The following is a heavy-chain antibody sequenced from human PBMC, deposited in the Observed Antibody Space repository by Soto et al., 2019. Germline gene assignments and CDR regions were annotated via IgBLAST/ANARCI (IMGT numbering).Heavy chain of an antibody. D-gene: IGHD3-10*01. CDR3: ARDHVLLWFGDLSGAFDI. CDR1: GYTFTSYY. J-gene: IGHJ3*02. V-gene: IGHV1-46*03. Sequence: GASVKVSCKASGYTFTSYYMHWVRQAPGQGLEWMGIINPSGGSTSYAQKFQGRVTMTRDTSTSTVYMELSSLRSEDTAVYYCARDHVLLWFGDLSGAFDIWGQGTLVTVSS. CDR2: INPSGGST.